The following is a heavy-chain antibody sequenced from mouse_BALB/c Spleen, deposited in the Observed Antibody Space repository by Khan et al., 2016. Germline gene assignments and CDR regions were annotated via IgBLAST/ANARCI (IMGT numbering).Heavy chain of an antibody. CDR3: ARGGLLRLRGYFDY. J-gene: IGHJ2*01. V-gene: IGHV3-6*02. Sequence: EVQLQESGPGLVKPSQSLSLTCSVTGYSITSGYYWNWIRQFPGNKLEWMGYISYDGSNNYNPSLKNRISITRDTSKNQFFLKLNSVTTEDTATYYCARGGLLRLRGYFDYWGQGTTLTVSS. D-gene: IGHD1-2*01. CDR2: ISYDGSN. CDR1: GYSITSGYY.